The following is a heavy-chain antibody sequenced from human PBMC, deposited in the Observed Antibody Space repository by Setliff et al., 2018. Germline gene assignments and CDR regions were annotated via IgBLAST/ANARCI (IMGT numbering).Heavy chain of an antibody. V-gene: IGHV1-18*01. CDR2: ISAYNGNT. CDR3: ARGYSSSWQSRMGFDP. D-gene: IGHD6-13*01. Sequence: ASVKVSCKASGSTFTSYGLRWVRQAPGQGLEWMGWISAYNGNTNYAQKLQGRVTMTTDTSTSTAYMELRSLRSGDTAVYYCARGYSSSWQSRMGFDPWGQGTLVTVSS. CDR1: GSTFTSYG. J-gene: IGHJ5*02.